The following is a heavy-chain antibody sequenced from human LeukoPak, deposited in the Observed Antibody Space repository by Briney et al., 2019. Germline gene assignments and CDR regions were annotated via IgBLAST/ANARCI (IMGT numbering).Heavy chain of an antibody. D-gene: IGHD2-2*01. CDR2: IYSGGST. V-gene: IGHV3-66*01. J-gene: IGHJ4*02. CDR3: ARFQLLSDPYFDY. CDR1: GFTVSSNY. Sequence: AGGSLRLSCAASGFTVSSNYMSWVRQAPGKGLEWVSVIYSGGSTYYADSVKGRFTISRDNSKNTLYLQMNSLRAEDTAVYYCARFQLLSDPYFDYLGQGTLVTVSS.